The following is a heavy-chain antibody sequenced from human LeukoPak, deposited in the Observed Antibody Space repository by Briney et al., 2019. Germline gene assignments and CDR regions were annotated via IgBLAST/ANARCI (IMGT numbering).Heavy chain of an antibody. Sequence: SETPSLSCTVSGGSISSSSYYWGWIRQPPGKGLEWIGSIYYSGSTYYNPSLKSRVTISVDTSKNQFSLKLSSVTAADTAVYYCAARVTYSRADYWGQGTLVTVSS. CDR1: GGSISSSSYY. CDR3: AARVTYSRADY. J-gene: IGHJ4*02. D-gene: IGHD5-18*01. V-gene: IGHV4-39*05. CDR2: IYYSGST.